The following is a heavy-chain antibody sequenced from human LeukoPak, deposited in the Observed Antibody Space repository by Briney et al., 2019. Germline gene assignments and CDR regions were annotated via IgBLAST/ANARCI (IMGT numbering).Heavy chain of an antibody. Sequence: GGSLRLSCVASGFTFSHSWMTWVRQAPGKGLEWVAVMSQDGRTALYIDSLKGRFIISKDTTTDTVYLQMNSLRVEDTAVYYCARDPKVGSPDYFDYWGQGTLVTVSP. V-gene: IGHV3-30-3*01. J-gene: IGHJ4*02. CDR1: GFTFSHSW. CDR2: MSQDGRTA. CDR3: ARDPKVGSPDYFDY. D-gene: IGHD3-16*01.